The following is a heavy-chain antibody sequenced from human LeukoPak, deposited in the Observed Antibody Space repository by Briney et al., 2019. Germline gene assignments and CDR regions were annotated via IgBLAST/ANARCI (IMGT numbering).Heavy chain of an antibody. D-gene: IGHD3-22*01. Sequence: ASVKVSCKASGYTFSSYYMHWVRQAPGQGLEWMGIINPRDGGTSYAQKLQGRVTMTRDTSTSTVYMELRSLRSEDTAVYYCARTNYHDSSGYHDYWGQGTLVTVSS. CDR2: INPRDGGT. CDR3: ARTNYHDSSGYHDY. CDR1: GYTFSSYY. J-gene: IGHJ4*02. V-gene: IGHV1-46*01.